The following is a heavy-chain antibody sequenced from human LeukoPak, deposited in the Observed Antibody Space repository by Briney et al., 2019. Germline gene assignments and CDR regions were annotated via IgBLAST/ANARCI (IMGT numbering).Heavy chain of an antibody. CDR1: GYTFTSYD. CDR2: MNPNSGIT. CDR3: ARGPRQLWLIDY. J-gene: IGHJ4*02. D-gene: IGHD5-18*01. Sequence: VASVKVSCKASGYTFTSYDINWVRQATGQGLEWMGWMNPNSGITCYAQTFQGRVTITRNTSISTAYMEMNSLRSEDTAVYYCARGPRQLWLIDYWGQGTLVTVSA. V-gene: IGHV1-8*03.